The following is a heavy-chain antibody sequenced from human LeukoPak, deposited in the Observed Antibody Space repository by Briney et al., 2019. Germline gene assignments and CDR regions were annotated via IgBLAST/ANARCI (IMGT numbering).Heavy chain of an antibody. V-gene: IGHV1-2*02. CDR2: INPNSGGT. J-gene: IGHJ3*02. Sequence: ASVKVSCKASGYTFTGYYMHWVRQAPGQGLEWMGWINPNSGGTNYAQKFQGRVTMTGDTSISTAYMELSRLRSDDTAVYYCARVRNYYDSSGSSLFDIWGQGTMVTVSS. D-gene: IGHD3-22*01. CDR3: ARVRNYYDSSGSSLFDI. CDR1: GYTFTGYY.